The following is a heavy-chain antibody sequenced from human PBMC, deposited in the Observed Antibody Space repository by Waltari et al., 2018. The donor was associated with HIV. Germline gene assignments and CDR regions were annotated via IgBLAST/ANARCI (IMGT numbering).Heavy chain of an antibody. V-gene: IGHV1-69*02. J-gene: IGHJ3*02. Sequence: QVQLVQSGAEVKKPGSSVKVSCKASGGTFSSYTISWVRQAPGQGLEWMGRIIPILGIANYAQKFQGRVTITADKSTSTAYMELSSLRSEDTAVYYCARVALAYYDSALDAFDIWGQGTMVTVSS. CDR2: IIPILGIA. D-gene: IGHD3-22*01. CDR1: GGTFSSYT. CDR3: ARVALAYYDSALDAFDI.